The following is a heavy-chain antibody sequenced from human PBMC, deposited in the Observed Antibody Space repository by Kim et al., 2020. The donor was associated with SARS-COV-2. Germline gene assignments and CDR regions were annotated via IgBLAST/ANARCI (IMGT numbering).Heavy chain of an antibody. CDR2: INHSGST. D-gene: IGHD3-10*01. J-gene: IGHJ3*02. CDR1: GGSFSGYY. V-gene: IGHV4-34*01. CDR3: ARGQNLRRQQMVRGVIVSGAFDI. Sequence: SETLSLTCAVYGGSFSGYYWSWIRQPPGKGLEWIGEINHSGSTNYNPSLKSRVTISVDTSKNQFSLKLSSVTAADTAVYYCARGQNLRRQQMVRGVIVSGAFDIWGQGTMVTVSS.